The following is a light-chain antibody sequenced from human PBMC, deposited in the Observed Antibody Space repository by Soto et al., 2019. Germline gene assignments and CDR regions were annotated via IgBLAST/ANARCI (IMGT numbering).Light chain of an antibody. V-gene: IGKV1-39*01. CDR2: AAS. J-gene: IGKJ4*01. CDR3: QQSYSSWLT. Sequence: DVQLAQSPSSLSASVGDRVTITCRARQGINNYLNWYQQKPGRAPKLLVYAASTLEDGVPSRFSGSGSGTDFTLTISPLQPEDFAVYYCQQSYSSWLTFGGGTRXE. CDR1: QGINNY.